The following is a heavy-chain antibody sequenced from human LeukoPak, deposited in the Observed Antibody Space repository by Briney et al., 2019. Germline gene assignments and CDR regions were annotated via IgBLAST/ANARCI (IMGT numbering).Heavy chain of an antibody. CDR1: GGSFSLYY. D-gene: IGHD3-10*01. J-gene: IGHJ3*02. V-gene: IGHV4-34*01. CDR2: INHSGNT. CDR3: ARVLLWFGDFSVKAFDI. Sequence: PSETLSLTCAVYGGSFSLYYWTWIRQSPGKGLEWIGEINHSGNTNYNPSLKSRITISVDTFRSQVSLKMRSVTAADTAVYYCARVLLWFGDFSVKAFDIWGQGTMVTVSS.